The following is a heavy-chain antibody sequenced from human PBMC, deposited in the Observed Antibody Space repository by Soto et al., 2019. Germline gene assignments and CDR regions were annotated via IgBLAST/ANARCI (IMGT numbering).Heavy chain of an antibody. J-gene: IGHJ6*02. V-gene: IGHV1-69*01. CDR3: AGTRKRPYYHGMDV. Sequence: QVQLVQSGAEVKKPGSSVKVSCKAPGGTLSSYAINWVRQAPGQGLEWMGGIISSSGSANYAPKFQGRVTISADESTSTAYMEVSSLTSEDTAVYYCAGTRKRPYYHGMDVWGQGTTVTVSS. CDR1: GGTLSSYA. CDR2: IISSSGSA.